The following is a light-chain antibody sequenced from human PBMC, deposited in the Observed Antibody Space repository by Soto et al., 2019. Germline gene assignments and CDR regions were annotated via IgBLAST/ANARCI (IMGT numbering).Light chain of an antibody. CDR2: AAT. CDR1: PGISQS. J-gene: IGKJ4*01. V-gene: IGKV1-9*01. Sequence: IPLNQSPSLMFGSXGDRVTISCRARPGISQSLAGYQQKPGTAPKLXXYAATVLQGGGPSRFSCTGSDTEFIRTISSLQPEDFATYYGQQVNSYPLTFGGGTKVDIK. CDR3: QQVNSYPLT.